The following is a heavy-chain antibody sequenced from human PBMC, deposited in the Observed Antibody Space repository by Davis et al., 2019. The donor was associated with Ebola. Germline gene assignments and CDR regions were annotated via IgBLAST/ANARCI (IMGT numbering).Heavy chain of an antibody. D-gene: IGHD2-21*02. CDR3: ARDSDDYCFNY. J-gene: IGHJ4*02. Sequence: GESLKISCAASGFTFSSYWLHWVRQAPGKGLVWVSRINSDGSSTSYADSVKGRFTISRDNAEHSVDLQMNSLRPEDTAVYYCARDSDDYCFNYWGQGTLVTVSS. V-gene: IGHV3-74*01. CDR2: INSDGSST. CDR1: GFTFSSYW.